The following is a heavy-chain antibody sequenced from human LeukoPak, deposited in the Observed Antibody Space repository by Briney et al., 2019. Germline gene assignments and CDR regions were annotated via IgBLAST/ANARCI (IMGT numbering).Heavy chain of an antibody. CDR3: ARLVYSSSSHFDS. Sequence: ASVKVSCKASGGTFSSYAISWVRQAPGQGLEWMGGIIPIFGTANYAQKFQGRVTITTDESTSTAYMELSSLRSEDTAVYHCARLVYSSSSHFDSWGQGTLVTVSS. CDR2: IIPIFGTA. D-gene: IGHD6-6*01. CDR1: GGTFSSYA. J-gene: IGHJ4*02. V-gene: IGHV1-69*05.